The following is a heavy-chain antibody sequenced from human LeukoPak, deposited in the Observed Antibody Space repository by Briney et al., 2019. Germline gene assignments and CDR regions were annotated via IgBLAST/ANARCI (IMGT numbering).Heavy chain of an antibody. CDR1: GFTFSSYA. CDR2: ISGSGYST. J-gene: IGHJ4*02. CDR3: AKEAGYSGYDYPDY. Sequence: GGSLRLSCAASGFTFSSYAMSWVRQAPGKGLEWVSAISGSGYSTYYADSVKGRFTISRDNSRNTLYLQTNSLRAEDTAVYYCAKEAGYSGYDYPDYWGQGTLVTVSS. D-gene: IGHD5-12*01. V-gene: IGHV3-23*01.